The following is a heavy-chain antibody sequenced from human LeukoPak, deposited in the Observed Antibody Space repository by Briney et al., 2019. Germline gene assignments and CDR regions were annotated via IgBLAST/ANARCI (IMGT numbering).Heavy chain of an antibody. D-gene: IGHD1-26*01. J-gene: IGHJ3*02. CDR3: VSDRETQEQI. CDR2: ISYNGDST. CDR1: GFTFSSYW. Sequence: GGSLRLSCTASGFTFSSYWMHWVRQVPGKGLEYVSAISYNGDSTYYVDSVKGRFTISRDNSKNTLDLQMSSLRPEDTAVYYCVSDRETQEQIWGPGTLVTVSS. V-gene: IGHV3-64D*09.